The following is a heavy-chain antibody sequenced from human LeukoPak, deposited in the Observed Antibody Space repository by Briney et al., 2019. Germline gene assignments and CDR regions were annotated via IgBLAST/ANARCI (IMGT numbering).Heavy chain of an antibody. D-gene: IGHD3-22*01. J-gene: IGHJ3*02. Sequence: SETLSLTCTVSGGSISGDTYYWGWIRQPPGKGLEWIGSLYYGGSTYYRPSLKSRVTISVDTPKNQFSLKLSSVTAADTAVYYCARHADYDTSVGAFDIWGQGTMVTVSS. V-gene: IGHV4-39*01. CDR1: GGSISGDTYY. CDR2: LYYGGST. CDR3: ARHADYDTSVGAFDI.